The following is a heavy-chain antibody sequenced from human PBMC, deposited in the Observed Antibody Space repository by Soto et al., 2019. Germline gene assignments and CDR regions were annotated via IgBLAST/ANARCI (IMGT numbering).Heavy chain of an antibody. D-gene: IGHD3-9*01. V-gene: IGHV1-8*01. J-gene: IGHJ5*02. Sequence: QVQLVQSGAEVKKPGASVKVSCKASGYTFSGYDINWVRQATGQGLEWMGWMNPNSGDTGYAQKFQGRVTMTRNTSISTVYMELSSLRSEDTAVYYCARATSGYFDWSPFDPWGQGTLVTVSS. CDR2: MNPNSGDT. CDR1: GYTFSGYD. CDR3: ARATSGYFDWSPFDP.